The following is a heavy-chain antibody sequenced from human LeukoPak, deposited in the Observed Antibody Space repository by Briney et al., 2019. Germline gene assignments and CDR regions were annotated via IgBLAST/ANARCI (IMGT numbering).Heavy chain of an antibody. Sequence: RASVTVSCKASGYTFTGYYMHWVRQAPGQGLEWMGWINPNSGGTNYAQKFQGRVTMTRDTSISTAYMELSRLRSDDTAVYYCARDIVVVPAGWFDPWGQGTLVTVSS. V-gene: IGHV1-2*02. CDR3: ARDIVVVPAGWFDP. CDR1: GYTFTGYY. D-gene: IGHD2-2*01. J-gene: IGHJ5*02. CDR2: INPNSGGT.